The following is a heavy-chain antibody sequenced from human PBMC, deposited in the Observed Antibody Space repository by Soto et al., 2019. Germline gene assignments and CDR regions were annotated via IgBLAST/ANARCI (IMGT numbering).Heavy chain of an antibody. D-gene: IGHD6-19*01. CDR2: INAGDGNT. CDR3: ARAGIAVAVFPFDY. V-gene: IGHV1-3*01. CDR1: GYTFTSYA. Sequence: GASVKFSCKASGYTFTSYAMRWVRQAPGQSLEWMAWINAGDGNTKYSQKFQGRVTITRDTSASTAYMDLSSLRSEDTAVYYCARAGIAVAVFPFDYWGQGTLVTGSS. J-gene: IGHJ4*02.